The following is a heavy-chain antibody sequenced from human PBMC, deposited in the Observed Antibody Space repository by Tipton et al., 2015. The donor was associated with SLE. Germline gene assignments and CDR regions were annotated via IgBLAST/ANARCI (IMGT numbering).Heavy chain of an antibody. CDR2: IYYSGST. V-gene: IGHV4-39*07. Sequence: SFSSSGMTWVRQAPGKGLEWIGSIYYSGSTYYNPSLKSRVTISVDTSKNQFSLKLSSVTAADTAVYYCARGRFLEWLLDYWGQGTLVTVSS. CDR1: SFSSSGM. J-gene: IGHJ4*02. D-gene: IGHD3-3*01. CDR3: ARGRFLEWLLDY.